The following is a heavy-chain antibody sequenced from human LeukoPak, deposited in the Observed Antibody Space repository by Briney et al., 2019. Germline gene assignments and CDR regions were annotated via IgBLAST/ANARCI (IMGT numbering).Heavy chain of an antibody. V-gene: IGHV3-23*01. D-gene: IGHD2-15*01. J-gene: IGHJ4*02. CDR1: GFIFSNYA. CDR2: ISGSGGSA. Sequence: GGSLRLSCAASGFIFSNYAMSWVRQAAGKGLEWVSAISGSGGSAYYADSVKGRFIISRDNSENTLYLQMNSLRAEDTAVYYCAKSVSVYCSGGSCYFDYWGQGALVTVSS. CDR3: AKSVSVYCSGGSCYFDY.